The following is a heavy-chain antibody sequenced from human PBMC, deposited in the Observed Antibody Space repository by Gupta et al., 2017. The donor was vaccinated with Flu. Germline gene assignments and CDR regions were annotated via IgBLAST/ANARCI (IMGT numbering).Heavy chain of an antibody. CDR3: AKGYLKVGSDY. Sequence: EVQMLESGGGLVQPGGSLRLSCAASGFPFSNYALSWVRQAPGKGLEWVSGISETGGGTYYADSVKGRFTISRDNSKNTVYLQMNSLRAEDTAVYYCAKGYLKVGSDYWGQGTLVIVSS. V-gene: IGHV3-23*01. CDR1: GFPFSNYA. J-gene: IGHJ4*02. D-gene: IGHD1-26*01. CDR2: ISETGGGT.